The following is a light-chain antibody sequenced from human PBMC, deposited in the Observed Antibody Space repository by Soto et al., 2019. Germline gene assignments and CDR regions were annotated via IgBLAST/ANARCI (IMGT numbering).Light chain of an antibody. J-gene: IGKJ1*01. CDR2: AAS. CDR1: QGISNY. CDR3: QKYNSAART. Sequence: DIQMTQSPSSLSASVGDRITITCRESQGISNYLAWYQQKPGKVPKLLLYAASTLQSAVPSRFSGSGSGTDFTLTISSLQPEDVATYYCQKYNSAARTFGQGTKVEIK. V-gene: IGKV1-27*01.